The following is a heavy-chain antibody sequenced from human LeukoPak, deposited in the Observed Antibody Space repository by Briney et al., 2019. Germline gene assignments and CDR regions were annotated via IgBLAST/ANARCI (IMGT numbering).Heavy chain of an antibody. V-gene: IGHV1-18*01. D-gene: IGHD6-19*01. Sequence: ASVKVSCKASGYTFTSYGISWVRQAPGQGLEWMGWISAYNGNTNYAQKLQGRVTMTTDTSTSTAYMELRSLRSDDTAVYYCARDGPGVAVAGNYYFDYWGQGTLGTVSS. J-gene: IGHJ4*02. CDR3: ARDGPGVAVAGNYYFDY. CDR2: ISAYNGNT. CDR1: GYTFTSYG.